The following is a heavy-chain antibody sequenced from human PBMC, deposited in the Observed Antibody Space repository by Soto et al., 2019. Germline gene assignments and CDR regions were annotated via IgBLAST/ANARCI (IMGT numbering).Heavy chain of an antibody. CDR2: ISGSGGST. J-gene: IGHJ6*02. CDR3: AKVGYHFWSGYYDRRQGMDV. V-gene: IGHV3-23*01. CDR1: GFTFSSYA. D-gene: IGHD3-3*01. Sequence: PGGSLRLSCAASGFTFSSYAMSWVRQAPGKGLEWVSAISGSGGSTYYADSVKGRFTISRDNSKNTLFLQMNSLRAEDTAVYYCAKVGYHFWSGYYDRRQGMDVWGQGTTVTVSS.